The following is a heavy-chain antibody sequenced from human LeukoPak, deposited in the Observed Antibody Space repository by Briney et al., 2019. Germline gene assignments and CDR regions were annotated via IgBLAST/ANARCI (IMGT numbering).Heavy chain of an antibody. CDR3: ARAEYSSSWGRYYYYYMDV. J-gene: IGHJ6*03. Sequence: SETLSLTCTVSGGSISSRSNYWGWIRQPPGKGLEWIGSINYSGSTYYNPSLKSRVTISVDTSKNQFSLKLSSVTAADTAVYYCARAEYSSSWGRYYYYYMDVWGKGTTVTVSS. CDR2: INYSGST. D-gene: IGHD6-13*01. V-gene: IGHV4-39*07. CDR1: GGSISSRSNY.